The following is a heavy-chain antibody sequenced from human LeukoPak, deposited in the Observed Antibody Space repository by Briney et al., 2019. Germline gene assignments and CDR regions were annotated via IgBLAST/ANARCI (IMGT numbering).Heavy chain of an antibody. J-gene: IGHJ5*02. CDR1: GGSFSGYY. CDR2: INHSGST. CDR3: ARNLYDYVWGSYRTDWFDP. Sequence: SETLSLTCAVYGGSFSGYYWSWIRQPPGKGLEWIGEINHSGSTNYNPSLKSRVTISVDTSKNQYSLKLSSVTAVDTAVYYCARNLYDYVWGSYRTDWFDPWGQGTLVTVSS. D-gene: IGHD3-16*02. V-gene: IGHV4-34*01.